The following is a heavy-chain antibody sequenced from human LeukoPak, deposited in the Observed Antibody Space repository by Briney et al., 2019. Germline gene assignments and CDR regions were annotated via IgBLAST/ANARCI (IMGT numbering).Heavy chain of an antibody. D-gene: IGHD5-12*01. CDR1: GGSISSGGYS. Sequence: PSETLSLTCAVSGGSISSGGYSWSWIRQPPGKGLEWIGYIYHSGSTYYNPSLKSRVTISVDRSKNQFSLKLSSVTAADTAVYYCASVYSGYEHFDHWGQGTLVTVSS. CDR3: ASVYSGYEHFDH. J-gene: IGHJ4*02. CDR2: IYHSGST. V-gene: IGHV4-30-2*01.